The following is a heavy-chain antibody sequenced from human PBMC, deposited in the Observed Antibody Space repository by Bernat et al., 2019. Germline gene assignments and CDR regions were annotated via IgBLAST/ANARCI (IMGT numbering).Heavy chain of an antibody. CDR2: ISYDGSNK. D-gene: IGHD3-10*01. Sequence: QVQLVESGGGVVQPGRSLRLSCAASGFTFSSYGMHWVRQAPGKGLEWVAVISYDGSNKYYADSVKGRFTISRDNSKNTLYLQMNSLRAEDTAVYYGARIAHRYGSGSYYNGFDYWGQGTLVTVSS. V-gene: IGHV3-30*03. CDR3: ARIAHRYGSGSYYNGFDY. CDR1: GFTFSSYG. J-gene: IGHJ4*02.